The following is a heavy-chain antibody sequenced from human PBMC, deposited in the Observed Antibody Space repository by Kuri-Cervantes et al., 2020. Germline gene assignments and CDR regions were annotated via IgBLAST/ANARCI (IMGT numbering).Heavy chain of an antibody. CDR1: GFTFSSYS. J-gene: IGHJ6*02. CDR2: ISSSSSYI. V-gene: IGHV3-21*01. CDR3: ARGHYYHGMDV. Sequence: GESLKISCAASGFTFSSYSMNWVRQAPGKGLERVSSISSSSSYIYYADSVKGRFTISRDNAKNSLYLQMNSLRAEDTAVYYCARGHYYHGMDVWGQGTTVTVSS.